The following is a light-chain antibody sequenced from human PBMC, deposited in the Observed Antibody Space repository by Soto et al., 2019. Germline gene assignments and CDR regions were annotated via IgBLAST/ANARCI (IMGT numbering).Light chain of an antibody. CDR1: QTISSW. J-gene: IGKJ1*01. CDR2: KAS. Sequence: DIQMTQSPSPLSGSVGDRVTITCRASQTISSWLAWYQKKQGKAPKLMIYKASTLKSGVPSRFSGSGSGTEFTLTISSLQPDDFATYYCQHYNSYSEALGQGTKVDIK. CDR3: QHYNSYSEA. V-gene: IGKV1-5*03.